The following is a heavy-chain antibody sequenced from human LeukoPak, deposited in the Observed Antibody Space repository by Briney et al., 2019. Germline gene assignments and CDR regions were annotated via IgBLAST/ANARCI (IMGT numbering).Heavy chain of an antibody. D-gene: IGHD3-22*01. CDR3: AKGYHDSGGSWTPSDY. V-gene: IGHV3-21*01. CDR1: GFTFSSYS. Sequence: GGSLRLSCAASGFTFSSYSMNWVRQAPGKGLEWVSCISSRSTYTYYADSVKGRFTSSRDNAKNSQYLQMNSLRAEDTAVYYCAKGYHDSGGSWTPSDYWGQGTLVTVSS. J-gene: IGHJ4*02. CDR2: ISSRSTYT.